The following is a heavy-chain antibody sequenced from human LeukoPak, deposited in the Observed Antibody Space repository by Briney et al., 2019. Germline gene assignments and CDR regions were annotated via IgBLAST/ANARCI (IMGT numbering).Heavy chain of an antibody. Sequence: SETLSLTCTVSGGSVSSGIYYWSWIRQPPGKGLEWIGYIYNSGSTNYNPSLKSRVTISVDTSKDQFSLRLSSVTAADTAVYYCARGYCGSTSCYGVFDYWGQGTLVTVSS. D-gene: IGHD2-2*01. V-gene: IGHV4-61*01. CDR2: IYNSGST. J-gene: IGHJ4*02. CDR1: GGSVSSGIYY. CDR3: ARGYCGSTSCYGVFDY.